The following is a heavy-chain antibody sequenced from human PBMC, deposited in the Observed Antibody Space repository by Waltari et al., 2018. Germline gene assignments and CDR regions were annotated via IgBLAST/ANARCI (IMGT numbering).Heavy chain of an antibody. CDR2: ISNDGTTT. V-gene: IGHV3-74*01. Sequence: EVQLVESGGGLVQLGVSLTLSCTGVESTLSSFWLPRVREGPGTGLVWVSRISNDGTTTSYAESVKGRFTISRDNAKNTLYLQMNSLRVEDTALYYCARGTPYASGRESSDHWGPGTLVTVSS. D-gene: IGHD6-19*01. CDR1: ESTLSSFW. CDR3: ARGTPYASGRESSDH. J-gene: IGHJ5*02.